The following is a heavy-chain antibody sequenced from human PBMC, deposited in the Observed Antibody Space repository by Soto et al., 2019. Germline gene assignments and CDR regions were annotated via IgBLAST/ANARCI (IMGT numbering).Heavy chain of an antibody. CDR2: IIPMFDTP. V-gene: IGHV1-69*12. CDR1: GGTFSSDS. J-gene: IGHJ4*02. CDR3: ARSGGLDRDFNY. Sequence: QVQLVQSGAEVKKPGSSVKVSCKASGGTFSSDSFSWVRQAPGQGLEWMGGIIPMFDTPIYAQKFQNRVTITADEYPSTPYMQLSSLSSGDTAVYYCARSGGLDRDFNYWGQGSLVTVSS. D-gene: IGHD2-15*01.